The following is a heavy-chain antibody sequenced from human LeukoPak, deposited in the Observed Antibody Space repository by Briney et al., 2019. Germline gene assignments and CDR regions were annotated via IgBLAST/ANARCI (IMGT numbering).Heavy chain of an antibody. CDR1: GFTFSSYA. J-gene: IGHJ5*02. Sequence: GGSLRLSCAASGFTFSSYAMSWVRQAPGKGLEWVSAISGSGGSTYYADSVKGRFTISRDNSKNTLYLQMSSLRAEDTAVYYCARARLGIAAAGTNWFDPWGQGTLVTVSS. V-gene: IGHV3-23*01. D-gene: IGHD6-13*01. CDR2: ISGSGGST. CDR3: ARARLGIAAAGTNWFDP.